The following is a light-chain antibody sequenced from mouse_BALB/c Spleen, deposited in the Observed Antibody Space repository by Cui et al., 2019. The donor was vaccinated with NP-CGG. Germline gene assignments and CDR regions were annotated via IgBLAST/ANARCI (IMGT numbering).Light chain of an antibody. V-gene: IGLV1*01. Sequence: AVVTQEYALTTSPGETVTLTCRSSTGAVTTSNYANWVQEKPNHLFTGLIGGTNNRAPGVPARFSGSLIRDKAALTITGARTEDEAIYFCALWYSNHWVFGGGTKLTVL. CDR3: ALWYSNHWV. CDR2: GTN. CDR1: TGAVTTSNY. J-gene: IGLJ1*01.